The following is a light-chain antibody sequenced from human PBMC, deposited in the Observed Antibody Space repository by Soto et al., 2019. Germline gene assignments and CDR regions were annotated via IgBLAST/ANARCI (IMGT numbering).Light chain of an antibody. Sequence: EIVMTQSPATLSVAAGERATLSCRASQSVSSNSAWYQQKPGQAPRLLIYGASTRATGIPARFSGSGSGTEFTLTISSLQSEDFAVYHCQQYNHWPPDTFGPGTKVDIK. V-gene: IGKV3-15*01. CDR3: QQYNHWPPDT. J-gene: IGKJ3*01. CDR2: GAS. CDR1: QSVSSN.